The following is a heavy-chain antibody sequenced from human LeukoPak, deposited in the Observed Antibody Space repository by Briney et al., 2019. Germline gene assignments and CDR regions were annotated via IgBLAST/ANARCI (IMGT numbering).Heavy chain of an antibody. D-gene: IGHD6-13*01. J-gene: IGHJ4*02. Sequence: VQPGGSLRLSCAASGFTFSSYAMSWVRQAPGKGLEWVSAISGSGGSTYYADSVKDRFTISRDNSKNTLYLQMNSLRAEDTAVYYCASLIAAARRGIAAASDYWGQGTLVTVSS. CDR3: ASLIAAARRGIAAASDY. V-gene: IGHV3-23*01. CDR1: GFTFSSYA. CDR2: ISGSGGST.